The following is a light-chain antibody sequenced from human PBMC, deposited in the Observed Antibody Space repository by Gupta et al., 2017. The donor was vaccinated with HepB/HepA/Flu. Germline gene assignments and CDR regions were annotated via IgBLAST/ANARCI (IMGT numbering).Light chain of an antibody. V-gene: IGLV3-19*01. CDR2: GKN. CDR1: SLRSYY. J-gene: IGLJ1*01. CDR3: NSRDSSGNIPV. Sequence: SSERTQDPAVSLALGQTVRITCQGDSLRSYYASWYQQKPGQAPVLVIYGKNNRPSGIPDRFSGSSSGNTASLTITGAQAEDEADYYCNSRDSSGNIPVFGTGTKVTVL.